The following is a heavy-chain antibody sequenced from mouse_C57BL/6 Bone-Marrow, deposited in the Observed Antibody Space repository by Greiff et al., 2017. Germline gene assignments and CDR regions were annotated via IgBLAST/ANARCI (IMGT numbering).Heavy chain of an antibody. J-gene: IGHJ4*01. CDR1: GYTFTSYW. CDR3: ATTVVATDYAMDY. D-gene: IGHD1-1*01. Sequence: VQLQQPGAELVKPGASVTLSCKASGYTFTSYWMHWVKQRPGQGLEWIGMIHPNSGSTNYNEKFKSKATLTVDKSSSTAYMQLSSLTSEDSAVYYCATTVVATDYAMDYWGQGTSVTVSS. CDR2: IHPNSGST. V-gene: IGHV1-64*01.